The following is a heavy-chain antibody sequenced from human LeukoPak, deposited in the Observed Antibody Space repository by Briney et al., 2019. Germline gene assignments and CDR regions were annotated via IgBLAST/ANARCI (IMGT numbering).Heavy chain of an antibody. J-gene: IGHJ5*02. Sequence: SETLSLTCSVSGASISSYHWSWIRQPAGRGLEWIGGIFASGNAIYNASLTSRVLMSVDTSKNQLSLKLSSVTAADTAVYYCARDLRAVAGTGWFDPWGQGTLVTVSS. V-gene: IGHV4-4*07. CDR3: ARDLRAVAGTGWFDP. CDR1: GASISSYH. D-gene: IGHD6-19*01. CDR2: IFASGNA.